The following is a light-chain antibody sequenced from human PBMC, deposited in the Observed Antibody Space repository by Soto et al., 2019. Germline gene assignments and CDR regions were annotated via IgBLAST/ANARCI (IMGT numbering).Light chain of an antibody. J-gene: IGLJ3*02. Sequence: HSALTQPASVSGSPGQSITISCTGTSSDVGAYNYVSWYQQHPGKVPKLMIYDVSNRPSGVSNRFSGSKSGNTASLTISGLQAEDEADYYCVSYTTGSTWVFGGGTKLTVL. CDR1: SSDVGAYNY. CDR2: DVS. V-gene: IGLV2-14*01. CDR3: VSYTTGSTWV.